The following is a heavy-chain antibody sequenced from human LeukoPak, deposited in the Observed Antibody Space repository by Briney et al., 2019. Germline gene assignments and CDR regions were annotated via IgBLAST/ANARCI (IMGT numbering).Heavy chain of an antibody. CDR2: IYYSGST. V-gene: IGHV4-39*01. Sequence: SETPSLTCTVSGGSIPTKNFYWGWIRQPPGKGLEWIGSIYYSGSTYYNPSLKSRVTISVDTSKNQFSLKLSSVTAADTAVYYCARGEEYWGQGTLVTVSS. CDR1: GGSIPTKNFY. J-gene: IGHJ4*02. CDR3: ARGEEY.